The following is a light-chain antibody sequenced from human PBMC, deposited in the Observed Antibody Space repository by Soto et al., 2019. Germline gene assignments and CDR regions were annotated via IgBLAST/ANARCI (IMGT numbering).Light chain of an antibody. Sequence: EIVLTQSPGTLSLSPGERATLSCRASQSVSSSYLAWYQQKPGQAPRLLIYGASSRATGIPARFSGSGSGTDFTLTISRLEPEDFAVYYCHQYDSSPLTFGGGTMVEIK. CDR2: GAS. V-gene: IGKV3-20*01. CDR1: QSVSSSY. CDR3: HQYDSSPLT. J-gene: IGKJ4*01.